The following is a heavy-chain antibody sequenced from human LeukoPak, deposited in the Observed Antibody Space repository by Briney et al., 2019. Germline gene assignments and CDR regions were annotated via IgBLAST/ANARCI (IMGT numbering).Heavy chain of an antibody. V-gene: IGHV3-30-3*01. J-gene: IGHJ4*02. CDR2: ISYDGSNK. Sequence: GGSLRLSCAASGFTFSSYAMHWVRQAPGKGLEWVAVISYDGSNKYYADSVKGRLTISRDNSKNTLYLQMNSLRAEDTALYHCAKGPKKYYFDYWGQGTLVTVSS. CDR1: GFTFSSYA. CDR3: AKGPKKYYFDY.